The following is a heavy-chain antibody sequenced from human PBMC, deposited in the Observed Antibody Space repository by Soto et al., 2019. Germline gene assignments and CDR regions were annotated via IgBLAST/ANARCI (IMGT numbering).Heavy chain of an antibody. Sequence: QVQLVESGGGVVQPGTSLRLSCAASGFIFSTNGMYWVRQAPGKGLEWVALISDDGRNGWHADSVKGRFTISRDISKTTLYLQMNSLRPEDTAVYYCAKLSHSGWHHHYYGMDVWGQGTTVTVSS. J-gene: IGHJ6*02. D-gene: IGHD6-19*01. CDR2: ISDDGRNG. CDR3: AKLSHSGWHHHYYGMDV. V-gene: IGHV3-30*18. CDR1: GFIFSTNG.